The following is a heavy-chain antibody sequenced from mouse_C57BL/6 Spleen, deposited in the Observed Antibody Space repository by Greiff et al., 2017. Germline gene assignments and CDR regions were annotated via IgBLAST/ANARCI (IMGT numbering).Heavy chain of an antibody. J-gene: IGHJ2*01. V-gene: IGHV5-4*01. CDR1: GFTFSSYA. CDR2: ISDGGSYT. D-gene: IGHD1-1*01. Sequence: DVKLVESGGGLVKPGGSLKLSCAASGFTFSSYAMSWVRQTPEKRLEWVATISDGGSYTYYPDNVKGRFTISRDNAKNNLYLQMSHLKSEDTAMYYCARDRVITTVVAEDYFDDWGQGTTLTVSS. CDR3: ARDRVITTVVAEDYFDD.